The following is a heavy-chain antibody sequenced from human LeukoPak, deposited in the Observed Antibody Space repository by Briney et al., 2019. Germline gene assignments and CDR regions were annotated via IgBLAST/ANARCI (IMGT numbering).Heavy chain of an antibody. D-gene: IGHD3-22*01. V-gene: IGHV1-46*01. Sequence: EASVKVSCKASGYTFTSYYMHWVRQAPGQGLEWMGIINPSGGSTSYAQKFQGRVTMTRDTSTSTVYMELSSLRSEDTAVYYCARGIDTAMVTWEKDYYDSSGYHYFDYWGQGTLVTVSS. CDR2: INPSGGST. CDR3: ARGIDTAMVTWEKDYYDSSGYHYFDY. J-gene: IGHJ4*02. CDR1: GYTFTSYY.